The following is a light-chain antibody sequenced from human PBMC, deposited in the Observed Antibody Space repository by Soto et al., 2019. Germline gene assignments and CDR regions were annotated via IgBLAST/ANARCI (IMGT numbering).Light chain of an antibody. V-gene: IGLV1-40*01. CDR1: SSNIGAGYD. CDR2: XXX. CDR3: QSYDSSLSGSI. J-gene: IGLJ2*01. Sequence: QSVLTQPPSVSGAPGQRVTISCTGSSSNIGAGYDVHWYQQLPGTAPKLLIYXXXXXXXXXXXXXXGSKSGTSASLAITGXXXXXXXXXXCQSYDSSLSGSIFGGGTKLTVL.